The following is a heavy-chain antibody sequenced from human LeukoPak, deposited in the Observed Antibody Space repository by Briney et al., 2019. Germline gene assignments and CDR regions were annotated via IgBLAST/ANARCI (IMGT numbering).Heavy chain of an antibody. J-gene: IGHJ4*02. CDR3: AKVGGGYCSSTSCYLDY. D-gene: IGHD2-2*01. CDR1: GFTFSSYA. CDR2: ISGSGGST. Sequence: GGSLRLSCAASGFTFSSYAMSWVRQAPGKGLEWVSAISGSGGSTYYADSVKGRFTISRDNSKNTLYLQMNSLRAEDTAVYYCAKVGGGYCSSTSCYLDYWGQGTLVTVSS. V-gene: IGHV3-23*01.